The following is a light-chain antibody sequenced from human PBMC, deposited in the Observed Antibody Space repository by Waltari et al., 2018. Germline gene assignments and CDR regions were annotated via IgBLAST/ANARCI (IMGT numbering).Light chain of an antibody. Sequence: IQMTQPPSSLSASMGDRVTITCRASKDIIKNLSWFQERPGKAPKLLIYDASNLEAGVPSRFSGTGSGTDFSLTISSLQPEDSATYYCQHYNNLPYTFSRGTKLQIK. CDR2: DAS. V-gene: IGKV1-33*01. J-gene: IGKJ2*01. CDR1: KDIIKN. CDR3: QHYNNLPYT.